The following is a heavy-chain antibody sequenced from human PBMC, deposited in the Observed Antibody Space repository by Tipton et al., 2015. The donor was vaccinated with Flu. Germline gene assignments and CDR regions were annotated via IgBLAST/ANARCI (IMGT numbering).Heavy chain of an antibody. CDR1: GGSISSSSYY. J-gene: IGHJ4*02. Sequence: TLSLTCTVSGGSISSSSYYWGWIRQPPGKGLEWIGSIYYSGSTYYNPSLKSRVTISVDTSKNQFSLKLSSVTAADTAVYYCARTLAVAGSPGVEYWGQGTLVTVSS. D-gene: IGHD6-19*01. CDR3: ARTLAVAGSPGVEY. CDR2: IYYSGST. V-gene: IGHV4-39*01.